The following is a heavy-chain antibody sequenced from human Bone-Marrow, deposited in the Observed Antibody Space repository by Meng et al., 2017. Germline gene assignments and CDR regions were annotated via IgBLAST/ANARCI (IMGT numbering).Heavy chain of an antibody. Sequence: GESLKISCAASGFTFSSYSMNWVRQAPGKGLEWVSSISSSSSYIYYADSVKGRFTTSRDNAKNSLYLQMNSLRADDTAVYYCSKDEITWAASAFDYWGQGTLVTGAS. CDR2: ISSSSSYI. V-gene: IGHV3-21*04. CDR3: SKDEITWAASAFDY. D-gene: IGHD2-15*01. J-gene: IGHJ4*01. CDR1: GFTFSSYS.